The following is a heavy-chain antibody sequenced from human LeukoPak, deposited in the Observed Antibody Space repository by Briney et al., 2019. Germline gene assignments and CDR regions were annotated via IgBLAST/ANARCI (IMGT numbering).Heavy chain of an antibody. CDR3: ARLQLRDSRDF. V-gene: IGHV3-7*02. Sequence: PGGSLRLSCASSGFTFSNYLMSWFRQAPGKGLEWVANIKEDGSKKYFVDSVKGRFTFSRDNAKASLYLQMDNLRAEDTAMYYCARLQLRDSRDFCGHGTLVTVSS. J-gene: IGHJ4*01. D-gene: IGHD5-18*01. CDR2: IKEDGSKK. CDR1: GFTFSNYL.